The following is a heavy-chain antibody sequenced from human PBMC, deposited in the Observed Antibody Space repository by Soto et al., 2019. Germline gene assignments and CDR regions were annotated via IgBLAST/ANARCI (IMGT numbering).Heavy chain of an antibody. D-gene: IGHD2-2*01. J-gene: IGHJ6*02. CDR2: IYPGDSDT. Sequence: GEALKISCKGSGYSFTSYWIGWVRQMPGKGLEWMGIIYPGDSDTRYSPSFQGQVTISADKSISTAYLQWSSLKASDTAMYYCARHGNDIVVVPAAIDYYYGMDVWGQGTTVTVSS. CDR1: GYSFTSYW. V-gene: IGHV5-51*01. CDR3: ARHGNDIVVVPAAIDYYYGMDV.